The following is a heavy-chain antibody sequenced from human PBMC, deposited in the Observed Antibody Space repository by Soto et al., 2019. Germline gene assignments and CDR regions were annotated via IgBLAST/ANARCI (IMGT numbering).Heavy chain of an antibody. V-gene: IGHV3-33*01. CDR3: ARENIVATIHSAVDV. J-gene: IGHJ6*04. Sequence: QVQLVESGGGVVQPGRSLRLSCAASGFTFSSYGMHWVRQAPGKGLEWVAVIWYDGSNKYYADSVKGRFTISRDNSKNTLYLQMNSLRAEDTAVYYCARENIVATIHSAVDVWGKGTTVTVSS. D-gene: IGHD5-12*01. CDR2: IWYDGSNK. CDR1: GFTFSSYG.